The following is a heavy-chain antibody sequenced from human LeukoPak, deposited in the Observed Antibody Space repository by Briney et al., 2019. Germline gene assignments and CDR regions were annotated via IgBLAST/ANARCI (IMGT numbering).Heavy chain of an antibody. D-gene: IGHD3-22*01. CDR3: ARDTFDYYDSSGYHPTYYYGMDV. CDR1: GFTFSSYG. V-gene: IGHV3-33*01. CDR2: IWYDGSNK. Sequence: GGSLRLSCAASGFTFSSYGMHWVRQAPGKGLEWVAVIWYDGSNKYYADSVKGRFTISRDNSKNTLYLQMNSLRAEDTAVYYCARDTFDYYDSSGYHPTYYYGMDVWGQGTTVTVSS. J-gene: IGHJ6*02.